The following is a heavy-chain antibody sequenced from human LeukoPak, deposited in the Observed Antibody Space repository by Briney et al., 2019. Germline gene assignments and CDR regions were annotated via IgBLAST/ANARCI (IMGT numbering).Heavy chain of an antibody. J-gene: IGHJ3*02. CDR3: AGWSSGSSAYDI. CDR2: IFHSGST. Sequence: SETLSLTCTVSGGSISSSSYYWSWIRQPPGKGLERLGSIFHSGSTYYSPSFKSRVTISADTSKNQFSLRLPFVTAADTAVYYCAGWSSGSSAYDIWGHGTMVTVSS. CDR1: GGSISSSSYY. V-gene: IGHV4-39*01. D-gene: IGHD1-14*01.